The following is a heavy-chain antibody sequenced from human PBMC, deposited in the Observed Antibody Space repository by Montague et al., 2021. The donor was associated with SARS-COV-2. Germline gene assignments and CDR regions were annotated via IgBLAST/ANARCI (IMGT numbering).Heavy chain of an antibody. J-gene: IGHJ4*02. CDR3: ARDLRYFDWLFHSSGYYNYFDY. CDR2: IKQDRSEK. D-gene: IGHD3-9*01. V-gene: IGHV3-7*01. CDR1: GFTFSSYW. Sequence: SLRLSCAASGFTFSSYWMSWVRQAPGKGLEWVANIKQDRSEKYYVDSVKGRFTISRDNAKNSLYLQMNSLRAEDTAVYYCARDLRYFDWLFHSSGYYNYFDYWGQGTLVTVSS.